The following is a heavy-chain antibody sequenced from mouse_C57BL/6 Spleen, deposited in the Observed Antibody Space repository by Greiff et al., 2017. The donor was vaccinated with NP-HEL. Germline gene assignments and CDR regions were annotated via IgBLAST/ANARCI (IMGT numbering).Heavy chain of an antibody. V-gene: IGHV3-8*01. D-gene: IGHD1-1*01. J-gene: IGHJ1*03. Sequence: EVQGVESGPGLAKPSQTLSLTCSVTGYSITSDYWNWIRKFPGNKLEYMGYISYSGSTYYNPSLKSRISITRDTSKNQYYLQLNSVTTEDTATYYCARSYYYGSSYWYFDVWGTGTTVTVSS. CDR3: ARSYYYGSSYWYFDV. CDR2: ISYSGST. CDR1: GYSITSDY.